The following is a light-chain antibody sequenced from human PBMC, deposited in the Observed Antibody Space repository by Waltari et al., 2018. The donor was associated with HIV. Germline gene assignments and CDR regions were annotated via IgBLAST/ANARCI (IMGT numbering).Light chain of an antibody. CDR2: ADS. Sequence: SYVLTQPPSVSVAPGKTARITCGGNNIETKSVHRYQQKPGQAPVQVIYADSDWPSGIPERFSGSNSGNTATLTISRVEAGDEADYYCQVWDGNSDHWVFGGGTKLTVL. CDR1: NIETKS. J-gene: IGLJ3*02. CDR3: QVWDGNSDHWV. V-gene: IGLV3-21*04.